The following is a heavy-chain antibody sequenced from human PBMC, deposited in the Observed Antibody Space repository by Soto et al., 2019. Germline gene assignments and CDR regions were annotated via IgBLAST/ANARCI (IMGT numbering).Heavy chain of an antibody. CDR3: ARDYCSGGSCYPTGDNDAFDI. V-gene: IGHV3-7*01. CDR2: IKQDGSEK. Sequence: GESLKISCAASGFTFSSYWMSWVRQAPGKGLEWVANIKQDGSEKYYVDSVKGRFTISRENAKNSRYLQMNSLRAEDTAVYYCARDYCSGGSCYPTGDNDAFDIWGQGTMVTVSS. D-gene: IGHD2-15*01. CDR1: GFTFSSYW. J-gene: IGHJ3*02.